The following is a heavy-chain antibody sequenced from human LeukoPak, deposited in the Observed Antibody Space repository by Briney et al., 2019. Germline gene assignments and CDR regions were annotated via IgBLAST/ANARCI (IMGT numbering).Heavy chain of an antibody. CDR2: INPNSGGT. CDR3: AREYYYDSSGYSVDYYYYGMDV. J-gene: IGHJ6*02. CDR1: GYTFTDYF. Sequence: ASVKVSCKTSGYTFTDYFVHWVRQAPGQGLEWMGWINPNSGGTEYAQKFLGRVTMTRDTSISTAYMEPSRLRSDDTAVYFCAREYYYDSSGYSVDYYYYGMDVWGQGTTVTVSS. V-gene: IGHV1-2*02. D-gene: IGHD3-22*01.